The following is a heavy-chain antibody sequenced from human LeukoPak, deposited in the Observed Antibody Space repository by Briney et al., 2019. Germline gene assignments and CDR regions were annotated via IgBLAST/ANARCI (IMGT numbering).Heavy chain of an antibody. CDR3: ARTVTRASYFDY. CDR1: GFTFTNYW. J-gene: IGHJ4*02. V-gene: IGHV3-7*01. Sequence: GGSLRLSCAASGFTFTNYWMTWVRQAPGKGLEFVANINQDESVKNYVDSVKGRFTISRDNAENSLHLQMNSLRVEDTAVYYCARTVTRASYFDYWGQGTLVTVSS. CDR2: INQDESVK. D-gene: IGHD4-17*01.